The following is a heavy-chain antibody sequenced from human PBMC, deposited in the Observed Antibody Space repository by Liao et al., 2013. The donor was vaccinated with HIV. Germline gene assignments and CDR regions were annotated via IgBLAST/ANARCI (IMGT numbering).Heavy chain of an antibody. J-gene: IGHJ6*03. Sequence: QVQLQESGPGLVKPSQTLSLTCTVSGGSISSGDYYWTWIRQPAGKGLEWIGRIYSSGSTNFGRTYPTGSANYNPSLKGRVTISLDTSKNQLSLKLSSVTAADTAVYYCARGLWGSTSCEGWVCYFYHYYMDVWGKGTTVTVSS. V-gene: IGHV4-61*02. CDR1: GGSISSGDYY. D-gene: IGHD2-2*01. CDR3: ARGLWGSTSCEGWVCYFYHYYMDV. CDR2: IYSSGSTNFGRTYPTGSA.